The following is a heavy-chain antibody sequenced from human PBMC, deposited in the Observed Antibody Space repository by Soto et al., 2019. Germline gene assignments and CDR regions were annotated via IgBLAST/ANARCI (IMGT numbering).Heavy chain of an antibody. CDR2: IIPILGIA. D-gene: IGHD1-20*01. V-gene: IGHV1-69*02. J-gene: IGHJ4*02. Sequence: SVEVSCKASGGTFSSYTISWVRQAPGQGLEWMGRIIPILGIANYAQKFQGRVTITADKSTSTAYMELSSLRSEDTAVYYCARATDNWNPFDYWGQGALVTVSS. CDR3: ARATDNWNPFDY. CDR1: GGTFSSYT.